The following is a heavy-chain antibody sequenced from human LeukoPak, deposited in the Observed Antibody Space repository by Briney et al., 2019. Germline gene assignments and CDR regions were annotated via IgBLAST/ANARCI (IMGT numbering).Heavy chain of an antibody. CDR3: AKGFMSRDVDY. CDR1: GFTFSSYG. J-gene: IGHJ4*02. CDR2: ISYDGSNK. Sequence: GGSLRLSCAASGFTFSSYGMHWVRQAPGKGLEWVAVISYDGSNKYYADSVKGRFTISRDNSKNTLYLQMNSLRAEDTAVYYCAKGFMSRDVDYWGQGTLVTVSS. V-gene: IGHV3-30*18.